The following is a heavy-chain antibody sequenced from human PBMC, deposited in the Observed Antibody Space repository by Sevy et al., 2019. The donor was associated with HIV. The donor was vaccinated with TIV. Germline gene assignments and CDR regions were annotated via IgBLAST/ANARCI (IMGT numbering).Heavy chain of an antibody. CDR3: PRLRVVAGIDY. CDR2: INPNSGDT. V-gene: IGHV1-2*02. CDR1: GYTFTDYY. J-gene: IGHJ4*02. Sequence: ASVKVSGKASGYTFTDYYIHWVRQAPGQGLEWMGWINPNSGDTNHAQKFQGRVTMTRDTSITTAYMELTSLRSDDTAVYYCPRLRVVAGIDYWGQGTLVTVSS. D-gene: IGHD6-19*01.